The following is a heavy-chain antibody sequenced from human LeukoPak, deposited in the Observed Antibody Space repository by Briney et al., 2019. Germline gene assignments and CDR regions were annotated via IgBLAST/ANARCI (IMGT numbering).Heavy chain of an antibody. V-gene: IGHV5-51*01. J-gene: IGHJ5*02. D-gene: IGHD3-22*01. CDR2: IYPGDSDT. CDR3: ARQYYYDSSGYPYNWFDP. CDR1: GGSISSYY. Sequence: ETLSLTCTVSGGSISSYYWSWIRQPPGKGLEWIGIIYPGDSDTRYSPSFQGQVTISADKSISTAYLQWSSLKASDTAMYYCARQYYYDSSGYPYNWFDPWGQGTLVTVSS.